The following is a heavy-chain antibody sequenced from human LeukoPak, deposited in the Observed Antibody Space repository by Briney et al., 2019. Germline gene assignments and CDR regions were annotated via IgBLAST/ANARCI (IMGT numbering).Heavy chain of an antibody. CDR3: ARGAAWFNP. Sequence: GGSLRLSCAASGFTFDEYGMSWVRQAPGKGLEWVSGISWNGGSTGYAGSVKGRFTISRDNAKNALYLQMNSLRAEDTALYYCARGAAWFNPWGQGTLVTVSS. CDR2: ISWNGGST. D-gene: IGHD6-13*01. V-gene: IGHV3-20*04. CDR1: GFTFDEYG. J-gene: IGHJ5*02.